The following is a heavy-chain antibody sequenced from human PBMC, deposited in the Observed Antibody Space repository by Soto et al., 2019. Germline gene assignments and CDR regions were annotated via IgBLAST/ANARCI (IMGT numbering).Heavy chain of an antibody. CDR3: ASRPSTGTTLYGMDV. V-gene: IGHV5-51*01. CDR2: IYPGDSDT. CDR1: GYSFTSYW. Sequence: GESLKISCKGSGYSFTSYWIGWVRQMPGKGLEWMGIIYPGDSDTRYSPSFQGQVTISADKSISTAYLQWSSLKASDTAMYYCASRPSTGTTLYGMDVWGQGTTVTVSS. D-gene: IGHD1-7*01. J-gene: IGHJ6*02.